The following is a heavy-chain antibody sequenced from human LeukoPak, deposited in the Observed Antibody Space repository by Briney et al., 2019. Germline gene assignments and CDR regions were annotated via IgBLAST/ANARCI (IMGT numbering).Heavy chain of an antibody. Sequence: ASVKVSCKASGGTFSSYAISWVRQAPGQGLEWMGGIIPIFGTANYAQKFQGRVTITTDESTSTAYMELSSLRSEDTAVYYCARDPGYSSGWYSLDYFDYWGQGTLVTVSP. J-gene: IGHJ4*02. CDR1: GGTFSSYA. CDR3: ARDPGYSSGWYSLDYFDY. V-gene: IGHV1-69*05. D-gene: IGHD6-19*01. CDR2: IIPIFGTA.